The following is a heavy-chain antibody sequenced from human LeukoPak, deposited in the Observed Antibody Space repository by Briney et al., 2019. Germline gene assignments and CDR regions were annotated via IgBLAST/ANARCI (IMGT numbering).Heavy chain of an antibody. J-gene: IGHJ4*02. CDR1: GYTFTGYY. V-gene: IGHV1-69*13. CDR3: ARESFSVMLY. Sequence: SVKVSCKASGYTFTGYYMHWVRQAPGQGLEWMGGIIPIFGTANYAQKFQGRVTITADESTSTAYMELSSLRSEDTAVYYCARESFSVMLYWGQGTLVTVSS. CDR2: IIPIFGTA. D-gene: IGHD3-16*02.